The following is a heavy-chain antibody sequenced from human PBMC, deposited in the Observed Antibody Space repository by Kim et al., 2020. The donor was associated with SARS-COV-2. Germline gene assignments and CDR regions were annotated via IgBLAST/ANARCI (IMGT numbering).Heavy chain of an antibody. CDR3: ARAYYDFYYGMDV. J-gene: IGHJ6*02. CDR2: IYSGGST. CDR1: GFTVSSNY. V-gene: IGHV3-53*01. D-gene: IGHD3-3*01. Sequence: GGSLRLSCAASGFTVSSNYMSWVRQAPGKGLEWVSVIYSGGSTYYADSVKGRFTISRDNSKNTLYLQMNSLRAEDTAVYYCARAYYDFYYGMDVWGQGTTVTFSS.